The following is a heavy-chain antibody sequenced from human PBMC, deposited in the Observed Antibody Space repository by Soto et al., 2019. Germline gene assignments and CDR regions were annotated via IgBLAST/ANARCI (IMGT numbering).Heavy chain of an antibody. J-gene: IGHJ3*02. CDR1: GFTFSTYE. D-gene: IGHD2-21*02. V-gene: IGHV3-48*03. CDR3: ASPLVTAPHDAFDI. Sequence: EVQLVESGGGLVQPGGSLRLSCVASGFTFSTYEMQWVRQAPGKGLEWVPYISNSGRTIYYADSVKGRFTISRDNAKDSLFLQMDSLRAEDTAVYYCASPLVTAPHDAFDIWGQGTMVTVSS. CDR2: ISNSGRTI.